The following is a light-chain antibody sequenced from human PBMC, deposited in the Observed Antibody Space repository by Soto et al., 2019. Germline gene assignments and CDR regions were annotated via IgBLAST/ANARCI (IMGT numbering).Light chain of an antibody. J-gene: IGKJ4*01. CDR2: DAS. CDR1: QSVGSY. CDR3: QQRSNWPPLT. V-gene: IGKV3-11*02. Sequence: EIVVTQSPATLSLSPGERATLSCRTSQSVGSYVAWYQKKPGQAPRLLIYDASNRATGIPARFSGSGSGRDFTLTINSREREDFAVYYCQQRSNWPPLTFGGGTKVEIK.